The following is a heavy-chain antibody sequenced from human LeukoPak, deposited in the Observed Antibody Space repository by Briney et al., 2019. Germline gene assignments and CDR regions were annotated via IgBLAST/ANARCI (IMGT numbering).Heavy chain of an antibody. D-gene: IGHD5/OR15-5a*01. V-gene: IGHV3-66*01. CDR3: AAKGNGYSGIYVFAH. CDR1: GFTVTNDY. CDR2: IYSGGST. Sequence: GGSLRLSCAVSGFTVTNDYMNWVRQAPGKGLEWVSIIYSGGSTYYADSVKGRFTISRDNSENTLDLQMNSLTAEDTAVYYCAAKGNGYSGIYVFAHWGQGTLVTVSS. J-gene: IGHJ4*02.